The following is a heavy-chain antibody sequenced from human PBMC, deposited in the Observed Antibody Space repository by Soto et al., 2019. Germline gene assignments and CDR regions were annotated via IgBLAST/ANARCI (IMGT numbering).Heavy chain of an antibody. CDR2: IYYSGST. Sequence: SETLSLTCTVSGGSISSSSYYWGWIRQPPGKGLEWIGSIYYSGSTYYNPSLKSRVTISVDTSKNQFSLKLSSVTAADTPVYYCARQHCGSGGPNWLDPWGQGTLVTVSS. CDR3: ARQHCGSGGPNWLDP. J-gene: IGHJ5*02. D-gene: IGHD3-10*01. V-gene: IGHV4-39*01. CDR1: GGSISSSSYY.